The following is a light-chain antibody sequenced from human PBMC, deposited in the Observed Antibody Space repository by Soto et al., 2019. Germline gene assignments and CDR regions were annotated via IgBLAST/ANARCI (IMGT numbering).Light chain of an antibody. V-gene: IGKV2-30*01. Sequence: DVVMTQSPLSLPVTLGQPASISCRSSQSLLYRDGHTYLSWFHQRPGQSPRRLIYKVSNRDSEVPDRFSVSGSGTDFTLEISRVEAEDVGVYYCLQGSHWPQTFGQGTRGEIE. CDR1: QSLLYRDGHTY. CDR2: KVS. CDR3: LQGSHWPQT. J-gene: IGKJ1*01.